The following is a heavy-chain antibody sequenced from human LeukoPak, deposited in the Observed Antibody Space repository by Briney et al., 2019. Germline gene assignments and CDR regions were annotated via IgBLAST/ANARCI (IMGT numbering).Heavy chain of an antibody. D-gene: IGHD4-23*01. Sequence: AGGSLRLSCAASGFTFSSYSMNWVRQAPGKGLEWVSSISSSSSYIYYADSVKGRFTISGDNAKNSLYLQMNSLRAEDTAVYYCARNPVVTPRRPSPYFDYWGQGTLVTVSS. J-gene: IGHJ4*02. CDR3: ARNPVVTPRRPSPYFDY. CDR1: GFTFSSYS. V-gene: IGHV3-21*01. CDR2: ISSSSSYI.